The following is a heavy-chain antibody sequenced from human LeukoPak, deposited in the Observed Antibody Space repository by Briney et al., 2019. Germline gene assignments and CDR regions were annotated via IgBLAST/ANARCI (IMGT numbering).Heavy chain of an antibody. CDR1: GGSISSYY. V-gene: IGHV4-59*04. D-gene: IGHD2-2*01. CDR2: IYYSGST. CDR3: VGVPAALSY. J-gene: IGHJ4*02. Sequence: SETLSLTCTVSGGSISSYYWSWIRQPPGKGLEWIGNIYYSGSTYYNPSLKSRVTISVDTSKNQFSLKLSSVTAADTAVYYCVGVPAALSYWGQGTLVTVSS.